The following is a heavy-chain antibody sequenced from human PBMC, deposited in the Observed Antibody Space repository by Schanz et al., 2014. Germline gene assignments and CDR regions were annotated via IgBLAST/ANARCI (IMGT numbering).Heavy chain of an antibody. Sequence: QVQLQESGPGLLKPSQTLSLTCTVSGGSIRSGTYYWSWIRQPPGKGLEWIGEIYHTGSTNYNPSLKSRVTISVDTSKNQFSLKVRSVTAADTAVYYCARDSLRGATGGYGMDVWGQGTTVTVSS. J-gene: IGHJ6*02. D-gene: IGHD2-8*02. CDR1: GGSIRSGTYY. V-gene: IGHV4-30-4*01. CDR2: IYHTGST. CDR3: ARDSLRGATGGYGMDV.